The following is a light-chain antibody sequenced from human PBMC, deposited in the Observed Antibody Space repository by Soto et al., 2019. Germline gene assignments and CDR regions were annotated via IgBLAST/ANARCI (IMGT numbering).Light chain of an antibody. CDR1: QSVSSS. CDR3: QQRSNWLIT. J-gene: IGKJ5*01. V-gene: IGKV3-11*01. CDR2: DAS. Sequence: EIVLTQSPATLSLSPGERVTLSCRASQSVSSSLAWYQQRPGQAPRLLIYDASNRATGIPARFTGSGSGTDFTLTISSLEPEDFAVYYCQQRSNWLITFGQGTRLEIK.